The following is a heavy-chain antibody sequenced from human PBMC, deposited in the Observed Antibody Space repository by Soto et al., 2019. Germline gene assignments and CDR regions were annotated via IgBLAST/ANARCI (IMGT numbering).Heavy chain of an antibody. D-gene: IGHD6-13*01. CDR1: GGTFSSYT. J-gene: IGHJ4*02. CDR2: IIPILGIA. V-gene: IGHV1-69*02. CDR3: ARGGGIAAVGDY. Sequence: QVPLVQSGAEVKKPGSSVKVSCKASGGTFSSYTISWVRQAPGQGLEWMGRIIPILGIANYAQKFQGRVTITADKSTSTAYMELSSLRSEDTAVYYCARGGGIAAVGDYWGQGTLVTVSS.